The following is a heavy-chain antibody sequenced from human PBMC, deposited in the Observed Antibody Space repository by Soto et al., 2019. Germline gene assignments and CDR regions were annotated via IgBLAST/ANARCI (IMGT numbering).Heavy chain of an antibody. CDR3: ERDVILGSGSCSN. Sequence: EVQLVESGGGLVQPGGSLRLSCAASGFTFSSHWMHWVRQAPGKGLVWVSRIRDDGVDAGYADSVRGRFTISRDNAKSMLYLQMDSLRAEDTAVYYCERDVILGSGSCSNWGQGTLVTVSS. D-gene: IGHD3-10*01. CDR2: IRDDGVDA. CDR1: GFTFSSHW. J-gene: IGHJ4*02. V-gene: IGHV3-74*01.